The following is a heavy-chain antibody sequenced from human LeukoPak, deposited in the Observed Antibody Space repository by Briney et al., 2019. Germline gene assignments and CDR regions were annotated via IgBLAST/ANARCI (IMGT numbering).Heavy chain of an antibody. CDR2: ISWDGGST. CDR3: AKGLVGSSIADFFDY. CDR1: GFTFDDYT. V-gene: IGHV3-43*01. D-gene: IGHD6-6*01. Sequence: PGGSLRLSCAASGFTFDDYTMLWVRQAPGKGLEWVSLISWDGGSTYYADSVKGRFTISRDNSKNSLYLQMNSLRGEDMALYYCAKGLVGSSIADFFDYWGQGILVTVSS. J-gene: IGHJ4*02.